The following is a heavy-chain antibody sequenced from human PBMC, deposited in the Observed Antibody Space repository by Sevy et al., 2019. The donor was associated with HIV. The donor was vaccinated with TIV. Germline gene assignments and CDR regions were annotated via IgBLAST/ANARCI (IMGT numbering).Heavy chain of an antibody. CDR1: GFTFSSYS. CDR2: ISSSSSYI. V-gene: IGHV3-21*01. D-gene: IGHD3-10*02. J-gene: IGHJ4*02. CDR3: ARDSPVDTYYYVASVFDY. Sequence: GGSLRLSCAASGFTFSSYSMNWVRQAPGKGLEWVSSISSSSSYIYYADSVKGRFTLSRDNAKNSLYLQMNSLRAEDTAVYYCARDSPVDTYYYVASVFDYWGQGTLVTVSS.